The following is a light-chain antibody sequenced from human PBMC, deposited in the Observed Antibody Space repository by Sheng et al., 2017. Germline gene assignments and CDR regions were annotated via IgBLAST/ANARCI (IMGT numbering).Light chain of an antibody. V-gene: IGLV3-21*03. CDR3: QVWDNSRDQVV. CDR1: ILQVKV. CDR2: EDR. Sequence: SYELTQPPSVSVAPGKTAKIPCGGTILQVKVVHWCQQKPGQAPVVVVYEDRVRPSGIPERFSGSNSGNTATLTISRVEAGDEADYYCQVWDNSRDQVVFGGGTKLTVL. J-gene: IGLJ3*02.